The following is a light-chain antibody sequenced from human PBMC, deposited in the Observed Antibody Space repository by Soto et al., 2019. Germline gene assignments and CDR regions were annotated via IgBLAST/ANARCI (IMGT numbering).Light chain of an antibody. CDR3: QVWDGSSDHEEWV. Sequence: SYELTQPPSVSVAPGQTARITCGGNRIGSKSVHWFQQKPGQAPVLVVHDDSDRPSGIPERFSGSNSGGTATLTISRVEAGDEADYYCQVWDGSSDHEEWVFGGGTKVTVL. CDR1: RIGSKS. J-gene: IGLJ3*02. V-gene: IGLV3-21*02. CDR2: DDS.